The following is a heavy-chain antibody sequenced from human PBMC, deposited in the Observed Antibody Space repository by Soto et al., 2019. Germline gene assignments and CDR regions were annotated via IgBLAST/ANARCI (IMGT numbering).Heavy chain of an antibody. Sequence: SETLSLTCAVYGGSFSGYYWSWIRQPPGKGLEWIGEINHSGSTNYNPSLKSRVTISVDTSKNQFSLKLSSVTAADTAVYYCARPTGGENWFDPWGQGTLVTVSS. J-gene: IGHJ5*02. V-gene: IGHV4-34*01. D-gene: IGHD3-16*01. CDR1: GGSFSGYY. CDR3: ARPTGGENWFDP. CDR2: INHSGST.